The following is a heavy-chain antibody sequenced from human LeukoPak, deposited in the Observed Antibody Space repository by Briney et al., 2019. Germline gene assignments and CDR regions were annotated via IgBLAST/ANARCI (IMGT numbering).Heavy chain of an antibody. CDR1: GYTFTSYD. CDR3: ARDFSSGWPNFDY. D-gene: IGHD3-3*01. J-gene: IGHJ4*02. V-gene: IGHV1-18*01. Sequence: ASVKVSCKASGYTFTSYDINWVRQATGQGLEWMGWISAYNGNTNYAQKLQGRVTMTTDTSTSTAYMELRSLRSDDTAVYYCARDFSSGWPNFDYWGQGTLVTVSS. CDR2: ISAYNGNT.